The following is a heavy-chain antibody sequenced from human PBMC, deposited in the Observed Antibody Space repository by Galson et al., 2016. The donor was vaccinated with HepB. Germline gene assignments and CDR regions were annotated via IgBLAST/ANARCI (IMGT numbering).Heavy chain of an antibody. V-gene: IGHV3-21*01. D-gene: IGHD6-6*01. CDR1: GFTFRDYT. Sequence: SLRLSCAASGFTFRDYTMNWVRQAPGRGLEWVSSISESSRYIYSADSVKGRFTVSRDNAKNSLFLLMNTLRAEDTAVYYCASPRGRLVMPPDYWGQGTLVTVSS. J-gene: IGHJ4*02. CDR3: ASPRGRLVMPPDY. CDR2: ISESSRYI.